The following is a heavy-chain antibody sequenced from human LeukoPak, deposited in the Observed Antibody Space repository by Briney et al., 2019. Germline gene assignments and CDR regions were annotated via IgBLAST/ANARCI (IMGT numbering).Heavy chain of an antibody. CDR2: ISGSGDST. J-gene: IGHJ4*02. D-gene: IGHD4-17*01. CDR1: GFTFSSYA. V-gene: IGHV3-23*01. Sequence: GGSLRLSCAASGFTFSSYAMSWVRQAPGKGLEWVSAISGSGDSTYYADSVKGRFTISRDNSKNTLYLQMNSLRAEDTAVYYCVKYGDSLIYFDYWGQGTLVTVSS. CDR3: VKYGDSLIYFDY.